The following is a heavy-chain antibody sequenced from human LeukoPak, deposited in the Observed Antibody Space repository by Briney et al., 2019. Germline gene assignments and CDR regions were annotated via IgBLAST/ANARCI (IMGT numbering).Heavy chain of an antibody. D-gene: IGHD3-16*01. Sequence: GGSLRLSCAASGFTFSSYWMSWVRQAPGKGLVWVSRINSDGFSITYADSVKGRFTISRDNAKNTLYLHMNSLRGEDTAVYYCARFYGGSAFDIWGQGTMVTVSS. CDR2: INSDGFSI. J-gene: IGHJ3*02. CDR1: GFTFSSYW. CDR3: ARFYGGSAFDI. V-gene: IGHV3-74*01.